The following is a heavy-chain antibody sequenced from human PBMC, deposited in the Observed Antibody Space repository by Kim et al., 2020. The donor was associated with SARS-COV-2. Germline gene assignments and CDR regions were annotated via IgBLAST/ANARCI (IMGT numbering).Heavy chain of an antibody. CDR3: ARQLRFLEWLPSRPGDYYYYYMDV. CDR1: GGSISSYY. V-gene: IGHV4-59*08. Sequence: SETLSLTCTVSGGSISSYYWSWIRQPPGKGLEWIGYIYYSGSTNYNPSLKSRVTISVDTSKNQFSLKLSSVTAADTAVYYCARQLRFLEWLPSRPGDYYYYYMDVCGKGTTVTVSS. CDR2: IYYSGST. J-gene: IGHJ6*03. D-gene: IGHD3-3*01.